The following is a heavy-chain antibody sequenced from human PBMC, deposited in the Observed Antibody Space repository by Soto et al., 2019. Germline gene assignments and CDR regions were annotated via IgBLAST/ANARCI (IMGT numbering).Heavy chain of an antibody. D-gene: IGHD3-10*01. CDR2: IYPGDSDT. V-gene: IGHV5-51*01. CDR3: ARHRNHGSSLGVYYMDV. J-gene: IGHJ6*03. Sequence: PGESLKISCKGSGYSFTSYWIGWVRQMPGKGLEWMGTIYPGDSDTRYSPSFQGQVTISADKSISTAYLQWSSLKASDTAMYYCARHRNHGSSLGVYYMDVWGKGTTVTVSS. CDR1: GYSFTSYW.